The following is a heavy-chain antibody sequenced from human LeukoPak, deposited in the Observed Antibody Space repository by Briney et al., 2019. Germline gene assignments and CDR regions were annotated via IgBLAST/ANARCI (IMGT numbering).Heavy chain of an antibody. Sequence: GGSLRLSCAASGFTFSSYAMHWVRQAPGKGLEWVAVISYDGSNKYYADPVKGRFTISRDNSKNTLYLQMNSLRAEDTAVYYCARDQTGDFYYGMDVWGQGTTVTVSS. V-gene: IGHV3-30-3*01. CDR3: ARDQTGDFYYGMDV. J-gene: IGHJ6*02. CDR2: ISYDGSNK. CDR1: GFTFSSYA. D-gene: IGHD3-16*01.